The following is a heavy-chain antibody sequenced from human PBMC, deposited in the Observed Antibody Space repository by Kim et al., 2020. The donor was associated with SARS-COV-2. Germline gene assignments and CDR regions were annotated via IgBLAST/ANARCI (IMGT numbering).Heavy chain of an antibody. J-gene: IGHJ4*02. Sequence: TYYNPSLKSRVTISVDTSKNQFSLKLSSVTAADTAVYYCARGWDIVATEGWGQGTLVTVSS. V-gene: IGHV4-39*01. CDR2: T. D-gene: IGHD5-12*01. CDR3: ARGWDIVATEG.